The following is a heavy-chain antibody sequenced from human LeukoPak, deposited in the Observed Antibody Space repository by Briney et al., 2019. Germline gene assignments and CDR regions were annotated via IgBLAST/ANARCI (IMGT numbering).Heavy chain of an antibody. D-gene: IGHD6-19*01. Sequence: SETLSLTCTVSGGSISSSSYYWGWIRQPPGKGLEWIGSIYYSGSTYYNPPLKSRVTISVDTSKNQFSLKLSSVTAADTAVYYCARQIEVAGTSSGWFDPWGQGTLVTVSS. CDR2: IYYSGST. CDR3: ARQIEVAGTSSGWFDP. V-gene: IGHV4-39*01. J-gene: IGHJ5*02. CDR1: GGSISSSSYY.